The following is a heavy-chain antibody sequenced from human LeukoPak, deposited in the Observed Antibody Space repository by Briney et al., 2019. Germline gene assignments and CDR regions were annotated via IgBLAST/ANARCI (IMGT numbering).Heavy chain of an antibody. V-gene: IGHV1-2*02. CDR2: INPNSGGT. CDR1: GYTFTGYY. D-gene: IGHD3-22*01. CDR3: ARDLAYYYDSSGPLLAFDI. J-gene: IGHJ3*02. Sequence: GASVKVSCKASGYTFTGYYMHWVRQAPGQGLEWMGWINPNSGGTNYAQKFQGRVTMTRDTSISTAYMELSRLRSDDTAVYYCARDLAYYYDSSGPLLAFDIWGQGTMVTVSS.